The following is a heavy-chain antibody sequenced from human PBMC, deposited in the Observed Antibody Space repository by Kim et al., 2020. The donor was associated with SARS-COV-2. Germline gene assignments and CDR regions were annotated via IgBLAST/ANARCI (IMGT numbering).Heavy chain of an antibody. CDR3: ARVTCRGGSCYWFDP. Sequence: SETLSLTCTVSGGSISSGAYYWSWIRHHPGKGLEWIGYIYYSGSTYYNPSLKSRVTISIDTSKNQFSLKLSSVTAADTAVYYCARVTCRGGSCYWFDPWGQGTLVTVSS. V-gene: IGHV4-31*03. D-gene: IGHD2-15*01. CDR1: GGSISSGAYY. J-gene: IGHJ5*02. CDR2: IYYSGST.